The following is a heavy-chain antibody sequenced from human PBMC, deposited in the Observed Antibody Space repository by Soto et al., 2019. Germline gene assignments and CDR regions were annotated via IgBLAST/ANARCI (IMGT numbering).Heavy chain of an antibody. Sequence: ASVKVSCKASGYTFSRYGIMWVRQAPGEGLEWMGWISAYNGNTNSAEKLRGRLTMTTDASTTTAYMELRSLRSDDTAIYYCARDQGFRVVINSNWFDPWGQGTLVTVSS. CDR2: ISAYNGNT. CDR1: GYTFSRYG. V-gene: IGHV1-18*01. J-gene: IGHJ5*02. D-gene: IGHD2-21*01. CDR3: ARDQGFRVVINSNWFDP.